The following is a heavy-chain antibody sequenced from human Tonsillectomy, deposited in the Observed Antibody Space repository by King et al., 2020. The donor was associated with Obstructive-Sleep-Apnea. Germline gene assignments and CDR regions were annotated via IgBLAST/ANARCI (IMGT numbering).Heavy chain of an antibody. CDR1: GFTFSSYS. CDR2: ISSSSSYI. Sequence: VQLVESGGGLVKPGGSLRLSCAASGFTFSSYSMNWVRQAPGKGLEGVSSISSSSSYIYYADSVKGRFTISRDNAKNSLYLQMNSLRAADTAVDYWAGAGSSSRYFDYWGQGTLVTVSS. CDR3: AGAGSSSRYFDY. D-gene: IGHD6-6*01. V-gene: IGHV3-21*01. J-gene: IGHJ4*02.